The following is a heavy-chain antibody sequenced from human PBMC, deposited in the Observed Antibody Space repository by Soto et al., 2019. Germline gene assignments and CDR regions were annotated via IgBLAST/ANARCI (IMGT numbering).Heavy chain of an antibody. J-gene: IGHJ6*02. D-gene: IGHD2-15*01. CDR2: IYYSGST. CDR1: GGSISSYY. CDR3: ARSGYCSGGSCYPYYYYYYGMDV. Sequence: TSETLSLACTVSGGSISSYYWSWIRQPPGKGLEWIGYIYYSGSTNYNPSLKIRVTISVDTSKNQFSLKLSSVTAADTAVYYCARSGYCSGGSCYPYYYYYYGMDVWGQGTTVTVSS. V-gene: IGHV4-59*01.